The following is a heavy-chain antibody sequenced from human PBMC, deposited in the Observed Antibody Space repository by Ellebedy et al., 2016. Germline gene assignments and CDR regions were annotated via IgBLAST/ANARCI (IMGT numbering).Heavy chain of an antibody. D-gene: IGHD3-22*01. CDR1: GFTFSSYW. CDR2: ISSDGRST. Sequence: GESLKISXAASGFTFSSYWMHWVRQAPGKGLVWVSRISSDGRSTFYADSVKGRFTISRDNAKNTLYLQMNSLRVEDTAVYYCARFFDRGAYWGQGTLVTVSS. J-gene: IGHJ4*02. V-gene: IGHV3-74*01. CDR3: ARFFDRGAY.